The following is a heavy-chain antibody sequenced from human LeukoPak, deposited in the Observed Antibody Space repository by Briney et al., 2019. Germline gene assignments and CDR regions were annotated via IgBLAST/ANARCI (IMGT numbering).Heavy chain of an antibody. CDR3: GRDAVLGSGSADY. Sequence: GGSLRLSCAASGFTFSSYGMHWVRQAPGKGLEWVAVISYDGSNKYYADSVKGRFTISRDNAKNTLYLQMNSLGAEDTAVYYCGRDAVLGSGSADYWGQGVLVTVSS. J-gene: IGHJ4*02. CDR1: GFTFSSYG. V-gene: IGHV3-30*03. D-gene: IGHD3-10*01. CDR2: ISYDGSNK.